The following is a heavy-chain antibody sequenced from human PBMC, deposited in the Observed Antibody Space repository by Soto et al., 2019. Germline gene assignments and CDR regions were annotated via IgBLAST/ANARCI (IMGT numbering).Heavy chain of an antibody. D-gene: IGHD3-22*01. J-gene: IGHJ4*02. Sequence: SETLSLTCTVSDDSISSSGYYWSWIRQHPGKGLEWIGNIYYSGTTYYNPSLKGRVTISVDTSKNQLSLKLSSVTAADTAVYYCARVGYYYDSSSFDYWGQGTLVTVSS. CDR1: DDSISSSGYY. V-gene: IGHV4-31*03. CDR3: ARVGYYYDSSSFDY. CDR2: IYYSGTT.